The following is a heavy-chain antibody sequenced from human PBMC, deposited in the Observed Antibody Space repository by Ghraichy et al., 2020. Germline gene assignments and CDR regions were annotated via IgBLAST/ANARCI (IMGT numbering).Heavy chain of an antibody. J-gene: IGHJ6*02. V-gene: IGHV1-69*04. CDR1: GGSFDSYA. D-gene: IGHD3-16*01. CDR3: ARSHSSYVYYNGMGV. CDR2: IIPLLGLV. Sequence: SVKVSCKASGGSFDSYAISWVRQAPGQGLEWMGRIIPLLGLVNYAPKFQDRVTITADSSTNTAYMEMKSLRSADTAVVFCARSHSSYVYYNGMGVWGQGTPVIVAS.